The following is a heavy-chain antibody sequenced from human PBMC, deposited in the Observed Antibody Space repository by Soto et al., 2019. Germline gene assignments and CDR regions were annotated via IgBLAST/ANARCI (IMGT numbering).Heavy chain of an antibody. CDR1: GFSITDYD. V-gene: IGHV3-30*03. D-gene: IGHD3-10*01. CDR3: TTQYTYNTY. Sequence: QAQVLESGGGVVQPGRSLRLSCAASGFSITDYDMHWVRQAPGKGLEWVAMISYDGGTKYYVDSVKGRFTISRDTSKNTVYLQMSSLRGDDTAVYYCTTQYTYNTYWGRGTRVTVSS. CDR2: ISYDGGTK. J-gene: IGHJ4*02.